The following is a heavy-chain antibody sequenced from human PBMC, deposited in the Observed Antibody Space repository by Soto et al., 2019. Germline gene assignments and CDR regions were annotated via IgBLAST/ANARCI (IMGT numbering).Heavy chain of an antibody. CDR1: GSPFTTYY. J-gene: IGHJ6*02. D-gene: IGHD2-15*01. V-gene: IGHV1-46*01. Sequence: ASVKVSCKASGSPFTTYYMHWVRQAPRQGLEWMGIISPAGGRTSYAQKFQGRVTMTRDTSTSTVHMELSSLRSEDTAVYYCARFSGGSYNTYYFYYGMDVWGQGTTVTVSS. CDR2: ISPAGGRT. CDR3: ARFSGGSYNTYYFYYGMDV.